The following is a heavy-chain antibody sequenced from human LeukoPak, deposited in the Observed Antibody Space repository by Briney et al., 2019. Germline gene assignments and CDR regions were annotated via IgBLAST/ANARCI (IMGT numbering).Heavy chain of an antibody. D-gene: IGHD2-15*01. CDR1: GGSFSGYY. J-gene: IGHJ5*02. CDR3: ARHVATELRGSSPAGFWFDP. CDR2: IYYSGNT. Sequence: PSETLSLTCAVYGGSFSGYYWSWIRQPPGKGLEWIGYIYYSGNTNYNPSLKSRVTILVDTSKNQFSLKLSSVTAADTAVYYCARHVATELRGSSPAGFWFDPGAREPWSPSPQ. V-gene: IGHV4-59*08.